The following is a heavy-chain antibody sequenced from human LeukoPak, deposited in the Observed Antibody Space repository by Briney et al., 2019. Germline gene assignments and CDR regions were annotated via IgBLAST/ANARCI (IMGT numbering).Heavy chain of an antibody. CDR2: IWHDGSKK. CDR1: GFTFSDFA. V-gene: IGHV3-33*01. Sequence: GGSLRLSCVGSGFTFSDFAIHWVRQPPGMGLEWLTVIWHDGSKKYYGDSVKSRFTVSRDNSKNTVYLQMNGLRVEDTAIYYCVRGDYSTFSDYWGPGTRLIVSS. D-gene: IGHD4-4*01. J-gene: IGHJ4*02. CDR3: VRGDYSTFSDY.